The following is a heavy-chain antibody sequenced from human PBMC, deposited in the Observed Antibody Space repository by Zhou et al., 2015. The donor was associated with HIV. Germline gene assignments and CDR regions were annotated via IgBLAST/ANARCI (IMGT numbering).Heavy chain of an antibody. Sequence: QVQLVQSGAEVKKPGSSVKVSCKASGGTFSSYAISWVRQAPGQGLEWMGGIIPIFGTANYAQKFQGRVTITADESTSTAYMELSSLRSEDTAVYYCARVESHHQWTNPGNAFDIWGQGTMVTVSS. CDR2: IIPIFGTA. D-gene: IGHD5-24*01. J-gene: IGHJ3*02. V-gene: IGHV1-69*01. CDR1: GGTFSSYA. CDR3: ARVESHHQWTNPGNAFDI.